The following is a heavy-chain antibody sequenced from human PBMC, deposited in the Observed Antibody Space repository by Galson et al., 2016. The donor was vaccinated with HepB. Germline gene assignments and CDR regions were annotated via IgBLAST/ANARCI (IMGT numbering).Heavy chain of an antibody. CDR2: TYYRSKWYN. Sequence: CAISGDSVSSNSAAWTWIRQSPLGGLEWLGRTYYRSKWYNDYAVSVKSRISIHPDTSKNQFSLQLNSVTPEDTAVYYCARVRCSTFRCQNWFDPWGQGTLVPVSS. CDR1: GDSVSSNSAA. J-gene: IGHJ5*02. V-gene: IGHV6-1*01. CDR3: ARVRCSTFRCQNWFDP. D-gene: IGHD2/OR15-2a*01.